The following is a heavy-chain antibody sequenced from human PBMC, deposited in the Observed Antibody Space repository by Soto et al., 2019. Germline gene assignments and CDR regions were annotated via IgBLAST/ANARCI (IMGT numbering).Heavy chain of an antibody. V-gene: IGHV3-30*03. D-gene: IGHD4-17*01. CDR2: ISTDGTNK. CDR1: GFTFSNYG. Sequence: QVQLVESGGDVVQPGRSLRLSCAASGFTFSNYGMHWVRQASGKGLEWVALISTDGTNKYYADSVRGRFTISRDNSQHTLFVQMNSRRPEYTALYYCARKRDYGDYDYWGQGPLVSVSS. J-gene: IGHJ4*02. CDR3: ARKRDYGDYDY.